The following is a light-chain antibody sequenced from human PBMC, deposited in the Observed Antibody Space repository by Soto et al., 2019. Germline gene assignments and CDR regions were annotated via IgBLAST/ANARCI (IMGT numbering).Light chain of an antibody. CDR3: QQYESTPPT. CDR2: RAS. Sequence: DIVMTQSPDSLAVSLGERATINCKSSQSVLYSSNNKNYLAWYQQRPGQPPKLLIYRASTREYGVPDRFSGSGSGTDFTLTITSLQAEGVAVYYCQQYESTPPTFGQGTKLEIK. J-gene: IGKJ2*01. V-gene: IGKV4-1*01. CDR1: QSVLYSSNNKNY.